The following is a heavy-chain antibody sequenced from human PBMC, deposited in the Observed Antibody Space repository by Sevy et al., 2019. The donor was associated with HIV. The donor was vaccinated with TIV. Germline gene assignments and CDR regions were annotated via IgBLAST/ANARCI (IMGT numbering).Heavy chain of an antibody. V-gene: IGHV3-7*03. D-gene: IGHD3-10*01. Sequence: GGSLRLSCAASGFAFNSYWMSWVRQAPGMGVQWVGTIKEDGSEKYYVDSMKGRFTISRDNAKNSLYLQMNSLRAEDTAVYYCARDWRGYIGSGSDYYYYGMDVWGQGTTVTVSS. CDR3: ARDWRGYIGSGSDYYYYGMDV. J-gene: IGHJ6*02. CDR1: GFAFNSYW. CDR2: IKEDGSEK.